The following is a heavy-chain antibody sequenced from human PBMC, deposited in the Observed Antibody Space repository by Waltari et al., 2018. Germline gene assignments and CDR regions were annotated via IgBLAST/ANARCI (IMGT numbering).Heavy chain of an antibody. CDR1: GFTFSDDY. CDR3: VREYWFRMDV. V-gene: IGHV3-11*01. J-gene: IGHJ6*02. Sequence: QVQLVESGGRLVKPGGSLRLSCEASGFTFSDDYMSWVRQGPGKGLEWVSKMSGSSSSVRYADSVKGRFTISRDNAKNLLFLQMNSLRAEDTAVYYCVREYWFRMDVWGQGTTVTVSS. D-gene: IGHD2-15*01. CDR2: MSGSSSSV.